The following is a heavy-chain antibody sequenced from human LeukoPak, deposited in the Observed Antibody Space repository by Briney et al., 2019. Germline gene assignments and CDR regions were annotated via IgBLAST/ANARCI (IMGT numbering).Heavy chain of an antibody. V-gene: IGHV1-69*13. CDR3: AAMTDWYDVNWFDP. Sequence: SVKVSCKASGYTFTNYTLNWVRQAPGQGLEWMGGIIPIFGTANYAQKFQGRVTITADESTSTAYMELSSLRSEDTAVYYCAAMTDWYDVNWFDPWGQGTLVTVSS. D-gene: IGHD1-1*01. CDR1: GYTFTNYT. CDR2: IIPIFGTA. J-gene: IGHJ5*02.